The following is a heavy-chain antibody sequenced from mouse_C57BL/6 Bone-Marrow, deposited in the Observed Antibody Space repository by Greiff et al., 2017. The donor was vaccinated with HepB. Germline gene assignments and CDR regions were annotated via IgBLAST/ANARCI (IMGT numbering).Heavy chain of an antibody. CDR2: ISSGGSYT. D-gene: IGHD1-1*01. CDR3: ARPPFITTAWFAY. Sequence: EVQGVESGGDLVKPGGSLKLSCAASGFTFSSYGMSWVRQTPDKRLEWVATISSGGSYTYYPDSVKGRFTISRDNAKNTLYLQMSSLKSEDTAMYYCARPPFITTAWFAYWGQGTLVTVSA. J-gene: IGHJ3*01. CDR1: GFTFSSYG. V-gene: IGHV5-6*01.